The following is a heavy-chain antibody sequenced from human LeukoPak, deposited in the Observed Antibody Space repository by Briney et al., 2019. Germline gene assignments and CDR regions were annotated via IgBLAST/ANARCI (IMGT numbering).Heavy chain of an antibody. CDR1: GGTFSSYA. CDR3: ASLEYSSSSYYYYMDV. Sequence: SVKVSCKASGGTFSSYAISWVRQAPGQGLEWMGGIIPIFGTANYAQKFQGRVTITTDESTSTAYMELSSLRSEDTAVYYCASLEYSSSSYYYYMDVWGKGTTVTVSS. D-gene: IGHD6-6*01. CDR2: IIPIFGTA. V-gene: IGHV1-69*05. J-gene: IGHJ6*03.